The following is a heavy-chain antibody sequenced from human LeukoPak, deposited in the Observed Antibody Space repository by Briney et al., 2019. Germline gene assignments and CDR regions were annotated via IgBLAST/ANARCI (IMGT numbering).Heavy chain of an antibody. Sequence: GGSLRLSCAASGFTFSSYWMSWVRQAPGKGLEWVANIKQDGSEKYYVDSVKGRFTFSRDNAKNSLYLQMDSLRAEDTAVYYCARDKSAGADTGSSFYYWGQGALVTVSS. J-gene: IGHJ4*02. CDR2: IKQDGSEK. CDR1: GFTFSSYW. V-gene: IGHV3-7*03. D-gene: IGHD3-10*01. CDR3: ARDKSAGADTGSSFYY.